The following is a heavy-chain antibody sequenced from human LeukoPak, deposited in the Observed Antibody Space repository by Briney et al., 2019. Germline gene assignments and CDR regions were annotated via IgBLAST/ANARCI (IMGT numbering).Heavy chain of an antibody. CDR2: FDPEDGET. Sequence: ASVKVSCKVSGYTLTELSMHWVRQAPGKGLEWMGGFDPEDGETIYAQKFQGRVTMTEDTSTDTAYMGLSSLRSEDTAVYYCATLRGGYYYYYMDVWGKGTTVTVSS. CDR3: ATLRGGYYYYYMDV. D-gene: IGHD3-16*01. CDR1: GYTLTELS. V-gene: IGHV1-24*01. J-gene: IGHJ6*03.